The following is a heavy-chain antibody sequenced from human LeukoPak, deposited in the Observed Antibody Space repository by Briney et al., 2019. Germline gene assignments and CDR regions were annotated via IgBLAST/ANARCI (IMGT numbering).Heavy chain of an antibody. Sequence: PGGSLRLSCAASGFTFSSYAMSCVRQAPGKGLEWVSAISGSGGTTDYADSVKGRFTISRDNSKNTLYLQMNSLRAEDTAVYYCAKDAFRGYCPGAYFDYWGQGTLVTVSS. CDR3: AKDAFRGYCPGAYFDY. V-gene: IGHV3-23*01. J-gene: IGHJ4*02. D-gene: IGHD2-15*01. CDR2: ISGSGGTT. CDR1: GFTFSSYA.